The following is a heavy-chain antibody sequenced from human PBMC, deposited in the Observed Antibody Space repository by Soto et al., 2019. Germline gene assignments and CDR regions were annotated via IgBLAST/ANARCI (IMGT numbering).Heavy chain of an antibody. CDR3: VRGGGGGLFDP. V-gene: IGHV3-11*06. J-gene: IGHJ5*02. CDR1: GFTFSDYY. CDR2: ISPGSRYP. Sequence: GGSRRLSCAPSGFTFSDYYMSWIRQAPGKGLEWLSYISPGSRYPAYADSVKGRFTISRDNARRSLSLQMSSLTVDDTAIYYCVRGGGGGLFDPWGQGSMVTVSS. D-gene: IGHD2-15*01.